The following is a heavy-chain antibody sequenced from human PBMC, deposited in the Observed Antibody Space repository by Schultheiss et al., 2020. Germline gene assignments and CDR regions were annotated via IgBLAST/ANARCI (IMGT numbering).Heavy chain of an antibody. J-gene: IGHJ6*02. V-gene: IGHV3-33*01. CDR1: GFTFSSYG. CDR2: IWYDGSNK. CDR3: ARGREMKATGGDYHGLDV. D-gene: IGHD2-8*02. Sequence: GGSLRLSCAASGFTFSSYGMHWVRQAPGKGLEWVAVIWYDGSNKYYADSVKGRFTISRDNSKNTLYLQMNSLRAEDTAVYYCARGREMKATGGDYHGLDVWGLGTTVTVSS.